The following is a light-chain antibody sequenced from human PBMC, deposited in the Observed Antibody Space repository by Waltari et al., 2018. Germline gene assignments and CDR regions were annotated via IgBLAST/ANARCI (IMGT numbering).Light chain of an antibody. CDR3: SSYAGSQTAV. J-gene: IGLJ2*01. Sequence: QSALTQPASVSGSPGQSVTISCTGTSSDVDGYNYVTWYQQHPGKAPKVLIYEVSKRPSGVPDRFSGSRSGNTASLTVSGLQAEDEADYYCSSYAGSQTAVFGGGTKLTVL. V-gene: IGLV2-8*01. CDR1: SSDVDGYNY. CDR2: EVS.